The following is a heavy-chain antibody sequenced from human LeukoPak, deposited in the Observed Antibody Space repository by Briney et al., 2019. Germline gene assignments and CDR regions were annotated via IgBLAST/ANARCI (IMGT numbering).Heavy chain of an antibody. CDR3: TAGVAVSRRYYFDY. J-gene: IGHJ4*01. V-gene: IGHV1-24*01. CDR1: GYRLTDFS. D-gene: IGHD6-13*01. Sequence: ASVKVSCKVSGYRLTDFSINWVRQAPGKGFEWMGGFAPEDGERIYAQKFQGRVTMTEDTSADTAYMELSSLKSEDTAVYFCTAGVAVSRRYYFDYWGQGTLVTVSS. CDR2: FAPEDGER.